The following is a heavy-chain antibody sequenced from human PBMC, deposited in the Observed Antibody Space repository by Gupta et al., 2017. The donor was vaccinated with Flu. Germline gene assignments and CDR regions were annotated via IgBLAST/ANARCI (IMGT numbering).Heavy chain of an antibody. CDR1: GGSISSSNW. J-gene: IGHJ6*02. V-gene: IGHV4-4*02. CDR3: ARDQRFGELLSPYYYYYGMDV. Sequence: QVQLQESGPGLVKPSGTLSLTCAVSGGSISSSNWWSWVRQPPGKGLEWIGEIYHSGSTNYNPSLKSRVTISVDKSKNQFSLKLSSVTAADTAVYYCARDQRFGELLSPYYYYYGMDVWGQGTTVTVSS. D-gene: IGHD3-10*01. CDR2: IYHSGST.